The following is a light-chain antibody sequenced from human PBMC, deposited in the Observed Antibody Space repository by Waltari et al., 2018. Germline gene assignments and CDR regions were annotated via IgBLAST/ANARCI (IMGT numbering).Light chain of an antibody. CDR2: GAS. CDR3: QQSYSTPWT. Sequence: DIQMTQSPSSLSASIGARVTITCRASQSISTYLNWYQQKPGKVPKLLIYGASTLQSGVPSRGSASGSGTHFTLTISSLQPEDVATYYCQQSYSTPWTFGQGTKVEIK. V-gene: IGKV1-39*01. J-gene: IGKJ1*01. CDR1: QSISTY.